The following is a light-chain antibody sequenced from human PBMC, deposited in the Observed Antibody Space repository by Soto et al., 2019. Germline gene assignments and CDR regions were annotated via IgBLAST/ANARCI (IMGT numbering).Light chain of an antibody. Sequence: DIQMTPSPSTLSASVGDRVTITCRASQSISTWLAWYQQKPQKAPNLLISKASTLESGIPSRFSGRGSGTEFTLTISSLQPDDFATYYCQQYSGYPGTFGQGTKVEVK. CDR1: QSISTW. V-gene: IGKV1-5*03. J-gene: IGKJ1*01. CDR3: QQYSGYPGT. CDR2: KAS.